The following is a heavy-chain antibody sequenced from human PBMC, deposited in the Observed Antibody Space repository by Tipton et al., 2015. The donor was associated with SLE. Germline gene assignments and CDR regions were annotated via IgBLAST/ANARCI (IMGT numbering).Heavy chain of an antibody. D-gene: IGHD2-2*01. CDR3: ARGAEPAAKYDAFDI. Sequence: QVQLVQSGAEVKKPGASVKVSCKAFGYTFTSYYIHWVRQAPGQGLEWMGTINPSGGRTTYAQKFQGTVTVTRDTSTSTVYMELSSLKFNDTAVYHCARGAEPAAKYDAFDIWGQGTMVTVSS. CDR1: GYTFTSYY. V-gene: IGHV1-46*01. J-gene: IGHJ3*02. CDR2: INPSGGRT.